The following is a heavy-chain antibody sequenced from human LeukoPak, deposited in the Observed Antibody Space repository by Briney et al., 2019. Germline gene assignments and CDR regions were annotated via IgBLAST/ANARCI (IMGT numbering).Heavy chain of an antibody. V-gene: IGHV3-30*02. D-gene: IGHD3-10*01. J-gene: IGHJ3*01. CDR2: IRYDGSNK. Sequence: GGSLRLSCAASGFTFSRYWMNWVRQAPGKGLEWVAFIRYDGSNKYYADSVKGRFTISRDDAKSSLYLQMNSLRVEDTAVYYCAKEVTYGGAAFDVWGQGTTVTVSS. CDR3: AKEVTYGGAAFDV. CDR1: GFTFSRYW.